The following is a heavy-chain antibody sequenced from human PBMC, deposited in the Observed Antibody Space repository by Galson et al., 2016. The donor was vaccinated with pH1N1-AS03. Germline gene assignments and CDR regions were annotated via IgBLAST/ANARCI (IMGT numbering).Heavy chain of an antibody. V-gene: IGHV3-7*01. J-gene: IGHJ4*02. CDR1: GFTFSSYW. D-gene: IGHD4-23*01. Sequence: SLRLSCAASGFTFSSYWMTWVRLAPGKGLEWVANIKQDGSVEYYVDSVKGRFTISRDNAKNSLYLQMNSLRDEDTAVYYCARAVGGGDSFWGQGTLVTVSA. CDR2: IKQDGSVE. CDR3: ARAVGGGDSF.